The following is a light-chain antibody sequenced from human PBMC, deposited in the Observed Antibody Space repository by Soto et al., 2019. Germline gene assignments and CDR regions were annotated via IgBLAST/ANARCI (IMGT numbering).Light chain of an antibody. J-gene: IGLJ3*02. V-gene: IGLV1-40*03. CDR3: QSYDTSVNGL. CDR1: SSNIGAGYD. CDR2: RNS. Sequence: QTVVTQPPSVSGAPGQRVTISCIGSSSNIGAGYDVHWYQQLPGRAPKLLISRNSNRPSGVPDRFSASKSGASASLTITGLQPEDDADYYCQSYDTSVNGLFGGGTQLTVL.